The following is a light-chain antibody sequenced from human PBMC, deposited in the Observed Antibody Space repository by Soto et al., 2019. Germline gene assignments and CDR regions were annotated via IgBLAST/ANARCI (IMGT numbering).Light chain of an antibody. J-gene: IGKJ1*01. CDR1: QSVGRY. CDR2: DAS. Sequence: EIVLTQSPAILSLSPGERATLSCRASQSVGRYLVWYQQKPGQAPSLLIYDASNRATGVPAWFSGSGSGTDFTLTISSLESEDFAVYYSQHRNNWPWTLGQGTKV. V-gene: IGKV3-11*01. CDR3: QHRNNWPWT.